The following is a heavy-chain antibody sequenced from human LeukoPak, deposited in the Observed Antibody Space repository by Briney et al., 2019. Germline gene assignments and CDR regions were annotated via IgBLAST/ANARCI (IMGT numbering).Heavy chain of an antibody. D-gene: IGHD3-3*01. CDR2: MDPDGGGT. V-gene: IGHV1-2*02. Sequence: ASVKVSCKASGYTFTGYYMHWVRQAPGQGLEWMGWMDPDGGGTDYAQMFQGRVTMTRDTSINTAYMELSSPRSDDTAIYYRARVSGRSRPFEYWGQGTLVTVSS. J-gene: IGHJ4*02. CDR3: ARVSGRSRPFEY. CDR1: GYTFTGYY.